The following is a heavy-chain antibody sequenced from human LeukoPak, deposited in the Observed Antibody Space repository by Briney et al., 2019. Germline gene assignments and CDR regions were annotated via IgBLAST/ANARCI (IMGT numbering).Heavy chain of an antibody. CDR3: ARRRGSYLDY. Sequence: PSETLSLTCTVSGGSISSYYWSWIRQPPGKGLEWIGYIYYSGSTNYNPSLKSRVTISVDTSKNRSSLKLSSVTAADTAVYYCARRRGSYLDYWGQGTLVTVSS. V-gene: IGHV4-59*08. D-gene: IGHD3-16*01. CDR1: GGSISSYY. CDR2: IYYSGST. J-gene: IGHJ4*02.